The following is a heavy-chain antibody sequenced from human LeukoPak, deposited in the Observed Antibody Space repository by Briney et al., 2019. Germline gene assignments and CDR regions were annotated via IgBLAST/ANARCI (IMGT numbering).Heavy chain of an antibody. Sequence: GGSLRLSCAASGFTFSNAWMSWVRQAPGKGLEWVGRIKSKTDGETTGYAAPVKVRFTISRDDSKNTLYLQMNSLKTEDTAVYYCTRRLSSSRYYDYWGQGTLVTVSS. J-gene: IGHJ4*02. CDR1: GFTFSNAW. CDR3: TRRLSSSRYYDY. D-gene: IGHD6-13*01. CDR2: IKSKTDGETT. V-gene: IGHV3-15*01.